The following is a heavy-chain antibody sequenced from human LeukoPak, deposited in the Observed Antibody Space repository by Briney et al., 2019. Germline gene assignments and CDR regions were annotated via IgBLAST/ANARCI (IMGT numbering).Heavy chain of an antibody. CDR1: GYPVIGNY. CDR2: INPNSGGT. V-gene: IGHV1-2*02. CDR3: ASLSYYDLSGYFY. D-gene: IGHD3-22*01. Sequence: GASVKVSCKASGYPVIGNYIHWVRQAPGQGLEWMGWINPNSGGTQYSQKFQGRVTLTRDTSITTGYMELSGLTSDDTAVYYCASLSYYDLSGYFYWGQGTLVTVSS. J-gene: IGHJ4*02.